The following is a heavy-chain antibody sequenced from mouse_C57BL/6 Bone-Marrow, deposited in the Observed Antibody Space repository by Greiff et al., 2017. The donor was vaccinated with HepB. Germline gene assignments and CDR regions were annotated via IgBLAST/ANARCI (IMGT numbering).Heavy chain of an antibody. CDR1: GFSLTSYG. J-gene: IGHJ4*01. CDR2: IWRGGST. V-gene: IGHV2-5*01. D-gene: IGHD1-1*01. CDR3: AKSPITTVVPFYAMDY. Sequence: VQLQQSGPGLVQPSQSLSITCTVSGFSLTSYGVHWVRQSPGKGLEWLGVIWRGGSTDYNAAFMSRLSITKDNSKSQVFFKINSLQADDTAIYYCAKSPITTVVPFYAMDYWGQGTSVTVSS.